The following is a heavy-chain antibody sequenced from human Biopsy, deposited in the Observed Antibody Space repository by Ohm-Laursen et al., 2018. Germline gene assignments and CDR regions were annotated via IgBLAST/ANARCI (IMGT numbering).Heavy chain of an antibody. CDR3: AADINVWNVNY. J-gene: IGHJ4*02. CDR2: VSTYNGNT. D-gene: IGHD1-1*01. V-gene: IGHV1-18*01. CDR1: GYIFTSFG. Sequence: GASVKVSCKRSGYIFTSFGVSWVRQAPGHGLEWMGWVSTYNGNTEYEQKFQGRVTMTTDTSANTAYMELRSLRSEDTAVYYCAADINVWNVNYWGQGTQVTVSS.